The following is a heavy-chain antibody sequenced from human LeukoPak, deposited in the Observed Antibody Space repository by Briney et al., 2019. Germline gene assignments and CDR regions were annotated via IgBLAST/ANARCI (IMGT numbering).Heavy chain of an antibody. CDR1: GYTFTGYY. V-gene: IGHV1-46*01. CDR3: AREEEGGTFDY. D-gene: IGHD3-16*01. CDR2: INPSGGNT. Sequence: ASVKVSCKASGYTFTGYYMHWVRQAPGQGLEWMGIINPSGGNTNYAQKFQGRVTMTRDTSTTTVYMELSSLRSEDTAVYYCAREEEGGTFDYWGQGTLVTVSS. J-gene: IGHJ4*02.